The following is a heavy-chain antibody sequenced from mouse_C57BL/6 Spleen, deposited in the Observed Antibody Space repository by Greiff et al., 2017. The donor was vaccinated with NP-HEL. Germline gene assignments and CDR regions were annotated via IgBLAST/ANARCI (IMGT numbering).Heavy chain of an antibody. CDR2: IRSKSNNYAT. CDR1: GFSFNTYA. Sequence: EVQGVESGGGLVQPKGSLKLSCAASGFSFNTYAMNWVRQAPGKGLEWVARIRSKSNNYATYYADSVKDRFTISRDDSESMLYLQMNNLKTEDTAMYYCVRQGGGNPSGFAYWGQGTLVTVSA. D-gene: IGHD2-1*01. V-gene: IGHV10-1*01. J-gene: IGHJ3*01. CDR3: VRQGGGNPSGFAY.